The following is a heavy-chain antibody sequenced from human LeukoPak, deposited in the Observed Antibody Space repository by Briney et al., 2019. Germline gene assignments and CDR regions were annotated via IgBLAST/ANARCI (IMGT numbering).Heavy chain of an antibody. CDR3: ARERIVVEEKPEDAFDI. J-gene: IGHJ3*02. CDR1: GYTFTVYY. V-gene: IGHV1-2*02. CDR2: INPNSGGT. Sequence: GASVKVSCKASGYTFTVYYIHWVRPAPGQGLGWMGWINPNSGGTNYAQKFQGRVTMTRDTSISTAYMELSRLRPDDTAVYYCARERIVVEEKPEDAFDIWGQGTMVTVSS. D-gene: IGHD2-2*01.